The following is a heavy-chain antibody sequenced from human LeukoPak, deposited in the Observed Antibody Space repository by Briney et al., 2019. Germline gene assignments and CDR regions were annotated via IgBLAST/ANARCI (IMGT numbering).Heavy chain of an antibody. V-gene: IGHV1-8*01. Sequence: ASVTVSCTASGYTFTSYDINWVRQATGQGLEWMGWMNPNTGNAGYPRKFQSRVTMTRNTSMSTAYMELSSLTSEDTAVYYCARGVRRARTEDYESSGYFPADYWGQGTLVTVSS. CDR3: ARGVRRARTEDYESSGYFPADY. D-gene: IGHD3-22*01. CDR1: GYTFTSYD. CDR2: MNPNTGNA. J-gene: IGHJ4*02.